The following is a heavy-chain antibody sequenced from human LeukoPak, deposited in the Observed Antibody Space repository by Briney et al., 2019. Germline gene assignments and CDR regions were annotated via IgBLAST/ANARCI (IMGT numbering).Heavy chain of an antibody. CDR1: GFTFRNYG. CDR3: AKDRETTASGTFDY. Sequence: GGSLRLSCAASGFTFRNYGMHCVRQAPGNGLEWVAVISDDGGNKNYADSVKGRFTISRDNSNNTLYLQMNSLRAEDTAVYYCAKDRETTASGTFDYWGQGTLVTVSS. J-gene: IGHJ4*02. V-gene: IGHV3-30*18. CDR2: ISDDGGNK. D-gene: IGHD6-13*01.